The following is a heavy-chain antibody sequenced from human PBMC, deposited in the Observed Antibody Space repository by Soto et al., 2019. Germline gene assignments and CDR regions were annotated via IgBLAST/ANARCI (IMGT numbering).Heavy chain of an antibody. CDR3: AKRSRNQQRVIAAAGDFDY. V-gene: IGHV3-23*01. CDR2: ISGSGGST. CDR1: GFSISSYA. D-gene: IGHD6-13*01. J-gene: IGHJ4*02. Sequence: WLSLRLSCAACGFSISSYAMSRFRQAPGKGLEWVSAISGSGGSTYYADSVKGRFTISRDNSKNTLYLQMNSLRAEDTAVYYCAKRSRNQQRVIAAAGDFDYWGQGTLVTVSS.